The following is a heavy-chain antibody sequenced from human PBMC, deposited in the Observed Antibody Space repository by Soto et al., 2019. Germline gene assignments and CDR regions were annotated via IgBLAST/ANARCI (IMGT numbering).Heavy chain of an antibody. CDR2: INAGNGNT. CDR3: ATVKTLRFLEWLPYYGMDV. D-gene: IGHD3-3*01. V-gene: IGHV1-3*01. J-gene: IGHJ6*02. Sequence: ASVKVSCKASGYTFTSYAMHWVRQAPGQRLEWMGWINAGNGNTKYSQKFQGRVTMTEDTSTDTAYMELSSLRSEDTAVYYCATVKTLRFLEWLPYYGMDVWGQGTTVTVSS. CDR1: GYTFTSYA.